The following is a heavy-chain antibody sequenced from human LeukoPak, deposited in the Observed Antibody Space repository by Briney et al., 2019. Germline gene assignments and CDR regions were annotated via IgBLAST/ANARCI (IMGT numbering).Heavy chain of an antibody. D-gene: IGHD6-13*01. V-gene: IGHV3-48*01. J-gene: IGHJ4*02. Sequence: GALRLSCATPGFALNFHSMNWVRQAPGKGLEWVSYISSSSSNIYYADSVKGRFTISRDNAQNSLYLQMNSLRAEDTAVYFCARGSSSWSSPFDYWGQGTLVTVSS. CDR2: ISSSSSNI. CDR1: GFALNFHS. CDR3: ARGSSSWSSPFDY.